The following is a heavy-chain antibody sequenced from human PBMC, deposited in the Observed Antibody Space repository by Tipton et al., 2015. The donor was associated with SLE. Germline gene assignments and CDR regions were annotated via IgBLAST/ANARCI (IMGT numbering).Heavy chain of an antibody. V-gene: IGHV4-59*01. Sequence: TLSLTCTVSVGSISSYYWSWIRQPPGKGLEWIGYIYYSGSTNYNPSLKSRVTISVDTSKNQFSLKLSSVTAADTAVYYCARDLDYYDSSGYPLWGQGTLVTVSS. D-gene: IGHD3-22*01. CDR3: ARDLDYYDSSGYPL. CDR1: VGSISSYY. CDR2: IYYSGST. J-gene: IGHJ4*02.